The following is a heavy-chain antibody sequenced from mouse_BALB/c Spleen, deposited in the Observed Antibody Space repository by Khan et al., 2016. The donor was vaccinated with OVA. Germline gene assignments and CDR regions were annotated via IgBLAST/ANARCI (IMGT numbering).Heavy chain of an antibody. CDR3: ARKNYYGYAMDY. CDR2: ISYSGST. CDR1: GYSITSGYA. V-gene: IGHV3-2*02. J-gene: IGHJ4*01. D-gene: IGHD1-1*01. Sequence: EVQLVESGPGLVKPSQSLSLTCTATGYSITSGYAWNWIRQFPGNKLEWMGYISYSGSTSYNPSLRSRISITRDTSKNQFFLQLNSVTTEDTATYYCARKNYYGYAMDYWGQGTSVTVSS.